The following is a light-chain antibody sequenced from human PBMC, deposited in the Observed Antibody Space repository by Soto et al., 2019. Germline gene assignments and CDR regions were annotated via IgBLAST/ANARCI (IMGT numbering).Light chain of an antibody. CDR3: QQANSYPLT. J-gene: IGKJ4*01. CDR1: QGISSW. Sequence: DIQMTQSPSSVSASVGDRVTITCRASQGISSWLAWYQHKPGKAPKLLIYAASSLQSRFPSRFSGSGSGTDFTLTISSLQPEDFATYYCQQANSYPLTFGGATKVEIK. CDR2: AAS. V-gene: IGKV1-12*01.